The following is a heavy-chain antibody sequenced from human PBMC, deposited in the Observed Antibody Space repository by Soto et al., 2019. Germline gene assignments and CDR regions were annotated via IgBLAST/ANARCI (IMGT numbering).Heavy chain of an antibody. J-gene: IGHJ4*02. CDR3: ARSGVPTLPRFDY. Sequence: QVQLVQSGAEIKKPGASVKVSCKASGYTFTYYALHWVRQAPGQRLEWMGWIDAGSGDTQYSQKFQGRVTITRDTSASKAYMELSSLRSEDKALYYCARSGVPTLPRFDYWGQGTLVTVSS. V-gene: IGHV1-3*01. D-gene: IGHD5-12*01. CDR1: GYTFTYYA. CDR2: IDAGSGDT.